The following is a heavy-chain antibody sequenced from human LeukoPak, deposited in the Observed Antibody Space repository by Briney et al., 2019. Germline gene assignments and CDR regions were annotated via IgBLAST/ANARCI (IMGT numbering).Heavy chain of an antibody. CDR1: GFTFSDYY. CDR3: AKDRERWLQLFDY. D-gene: IGHD5-24*01. Sequence: GGSLRLSCAASGFTFSDYYMSWIRQAPGKGLEWVSYISSSGSTIYYADSVKGRFTISRDNSKNTLYLQMNSLRAEDTAVYYCAKDRERWLQLFDYWGQGTLVTVSS. V-gene: IGHV3-11*01. J-gene: IGHJ4*02. CDR2: ISSSGSTI.